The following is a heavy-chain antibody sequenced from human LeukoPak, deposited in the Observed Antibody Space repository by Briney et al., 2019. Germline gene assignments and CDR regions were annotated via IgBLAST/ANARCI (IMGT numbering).Heavy chain of an antibody. V-gene: IGHV3-21*01. CDR2: ISSSSSYI. D-gene: IGHD6-6*01. CDR1: GFTLSSYW. J-gene: IGHJ4*02. CDR3: ARAMVVAARPFDY. Sequence: GGSLRLSCAASGFTLSSYWMSWVRQAPGKGLEWVSSISSSSSYIYYADSVKGRFTISRDNAKNLLYLQMSSLRAEDTAVYYCARAMVVAARPFDYWGQGTLVTVSS.